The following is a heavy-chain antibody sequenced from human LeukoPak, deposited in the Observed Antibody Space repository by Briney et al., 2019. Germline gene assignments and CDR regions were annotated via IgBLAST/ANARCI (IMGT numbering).Heavy chain of an antibody. CDR3: ARGRLGYSSLWDY. CDR1: GGSISSSSYY. Sequence: SETLSLTCTVSGGSISSSSYYWGWIRQPPGKGLEWIGSIYYSGSTYYNPSLKSRVTISVDTSKNQFSLKLSSVTAADTAVYYCARGRLGYSSLWDYWGQGTLVTVSS. CDR2: IYYSGST. D-gene: IGHD6-13*01. J-gene: IGHJ4*02. V-gene: IGHV4-39*07.